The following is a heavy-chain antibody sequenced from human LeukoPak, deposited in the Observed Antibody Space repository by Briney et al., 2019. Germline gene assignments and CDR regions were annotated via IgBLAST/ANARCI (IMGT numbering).Heavy chain of an antibody. J-gene: IGHJ4*02. Sequence: GGSLRFSVAAPDLTFRGYALSWFRKVPGKGLEWFPAISGSGGSTYYADSVKGRFTISRDNSKNTLYLQMNSLRAEDTAVYYCAKGYDILTGFVDYWGQGTLVTVSS. D-gene: IGHD3-9*01. V-gene: IGHV3-23*01. CDR1: DLTFRGYA. CDR3: AKGYDILTGFVDY. CDR2: ISGSGGST.